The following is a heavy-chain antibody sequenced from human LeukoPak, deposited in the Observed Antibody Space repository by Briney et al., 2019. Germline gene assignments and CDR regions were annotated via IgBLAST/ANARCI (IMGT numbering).Heavy chain of an antibody. CDR1: GGTFSSYA. Sequence: SVKVSCKASGGTFSSYAISWVRQAPGQGLEWMGGIIPIFGTANYAQKFQGRVTITADESTSTAYVELSSLRSEDTAVYYCARDHCSSTSCYLYFQHWGQGTLVTVSS. J-gene: IGHJ1*01. CDR3: ARDHCSSTSCYLYFQH. D-gene: IGHD2-2*01. V-gene: IGHV1-69*01. CDR2: IIPIFGTA.